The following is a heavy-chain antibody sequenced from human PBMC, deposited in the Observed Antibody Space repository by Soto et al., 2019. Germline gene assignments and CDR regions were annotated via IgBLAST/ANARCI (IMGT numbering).Heavy chain of an antibody. Sequence: GASVKVSCKASGYTFTSYGISWVRQAPGQGLEWMGWISGYNGNTNYTQKFQGRVAMTTDTSTSTAYMELRSLRSDDTAVYYCARPPYDFWSGYDPYYMDVWGKGTTVTVSS. CDR3: ARPPYDFWSGYDPYYMDV. D-gene: IGHD3-3*01. CDR2: ISGYNGNT. V-gene: IGHV1-18*01. J-gene: IGHJ6*03. CDR1: GYTFTSYG.